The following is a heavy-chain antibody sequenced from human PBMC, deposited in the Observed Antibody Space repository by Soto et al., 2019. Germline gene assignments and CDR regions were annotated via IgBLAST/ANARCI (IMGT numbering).Heavy chain of an antibody. Sequence: QLQLQESGPGLVKPSETLSLTCTVSGGSISSKSYYWGWIRQPPGKGLEWIGSIYYSGSTYYNPSLKSRVTMSVHLSKNQFSLKLSSVTAADTAVYYCARHGWDDWGSGSYSLFDYWGQGTLVTVSS. J-gene: IGHJ4*02. CDR2: IYYSGST. CDR3: ARHGWDDWGSGSYSLFDY. CDR1: GGSISSKSYY. V-gene: IGHV4-39*01. D-gene: IGHD3-10*01.